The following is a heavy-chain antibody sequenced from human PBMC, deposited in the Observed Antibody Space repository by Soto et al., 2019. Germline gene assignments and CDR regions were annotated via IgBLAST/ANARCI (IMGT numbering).Heavy chain of an antibody. Sequence: GGSLRLSCAASGFNFRNFPMTWVRQVPGQGLEYVSSITSSGGSTYYADSVKGRFTISRDNSKSTLYLQMNSLRAEDTALYYCAKGRSYYYYYGVDVWGQGTTVTVSS. CDR1: GFNFRNFP. V-gene: IGHV3-23*01. CDR3: AKGRSYYYYYGVDV. J-gene: IGHJ6*02. CDR2: ITSSGGST.